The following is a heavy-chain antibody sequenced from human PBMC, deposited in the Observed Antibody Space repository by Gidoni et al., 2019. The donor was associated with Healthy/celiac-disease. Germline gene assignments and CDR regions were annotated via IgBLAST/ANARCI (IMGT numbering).Heavy chain of an antibody. J-gene: IGHJ4*02. CDR2: ISSSSSTI. CDR3: AREYLGSYYDRYFDY. D-gene: IGHD1-26*01. V-gene: IGHV3-48*02. Sequence: EVQLVESGGGLVQPGGSLRLSCAASGFTFSSYSMNWVRQAPGKGLEWVSYISSSSSTIYYADSVKGRFTISRDNAKNSLYLQMNSLRDEDTAVYYCAREYLGSYYDRYFDYWGQGTLVTVSS. CDR1: GFTFSSYS.